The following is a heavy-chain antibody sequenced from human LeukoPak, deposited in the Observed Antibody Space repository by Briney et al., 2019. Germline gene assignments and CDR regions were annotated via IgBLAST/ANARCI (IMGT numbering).Heavy chain of an antibody. V-gene: IGHV1-69*06. CDR3: ARDTRGNPRQFYYYYMDV. J-gene: IGHJ6*03. CDR1: GGTFSSYA. CDR2: IIPIFGTA. D-gene: IGHD4-23*01. Sequence: GASVKVSCKASGGTFSSYAISWVRQAPGQGLEWMGGIIPIFGTANYAQKFQGRVTITADKSTSTAYMELSSLRSEDTAVYYCARDTRGNPRQFYYYYMDVWGKGTTVTVSS.